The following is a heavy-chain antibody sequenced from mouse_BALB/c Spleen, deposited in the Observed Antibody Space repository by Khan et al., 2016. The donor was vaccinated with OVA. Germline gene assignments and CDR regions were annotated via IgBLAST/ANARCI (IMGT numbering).Heavy chain of an antibody. V-gene: IGHV5-6*01. J-gene: IGHJ3*01. D-gene: IGHD4-1*01. CDR1: GFTFSSYR. CDR2: ISSGGDYT. CDR3: ASHLTGSFAY. Sequence: EVELVESGGDLVKPGGSLKLSCAASGFTFSSYRMSWVRQTPDKRLEWVATISSGGDYTYYPDNVKGRFTISRDNAKNTLYLQMSSLKSEDTAMYYCASHLTGSFAYWGQGTLVTVSA.